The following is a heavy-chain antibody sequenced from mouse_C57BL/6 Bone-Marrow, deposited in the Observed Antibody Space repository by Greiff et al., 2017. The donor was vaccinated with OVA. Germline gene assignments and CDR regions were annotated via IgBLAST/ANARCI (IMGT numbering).Heavy chain of an antibody. CDR1: GYTFTSYT. J-gene: IGHJ2*01. CDR2: INPSSGYT. CDR3: ARGTKKDY. Sequence: QVQLQQSGAELARPGASVKMSCKASGYTFTSYTMHWVKQRPGQGLEWIGYINPSSGYTKYNQKFKAKATLTADKSSSTDYMQLSSLTAEDAAVYYCARGTKKDYWGQGTTLTVSS. V-gene: IGHV1-4*01. D-gene: IGHD1-3*01.